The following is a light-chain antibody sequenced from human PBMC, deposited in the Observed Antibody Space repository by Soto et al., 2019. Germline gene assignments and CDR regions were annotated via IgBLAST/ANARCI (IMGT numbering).Light chain of an antibody. J-gene: IGKJ2*01. CDR2: GTS. CDR3: QQYGNSGT. Sequence: EVVLTQSPGTLSLSPGERATLSCRASQSISSHYLGWYHQIPGQTPRLLIYGTSKRATGIADRFSGSGSGTDYTLTIRGLEPEDSALYYCQQYGNSGTFGQGTKLEIK. V-gene: IGKV3-20*01. CDR1: QSISSHY.